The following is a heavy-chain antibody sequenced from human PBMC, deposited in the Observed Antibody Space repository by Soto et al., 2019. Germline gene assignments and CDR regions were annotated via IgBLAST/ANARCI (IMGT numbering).Heavy chain of an antibody. V-gene: IGHV1-2*02. Sequence: ASVKVSCKASGYTFTGYYMHWVRQAPGQGLEWMGWINPNSGGTNYAQKFQGRVTMTRDTSISTAYMELSRLRSDDTAVYYCARDKYDSSGRDYWGQGALVTVSS. J-gene: IGHJ4*02. D-gene: IGHD3-22*01. CDR3: ARDKYDSSGRDY. CDR2: INPNSGGT. CDR1: GYTFTGYY.